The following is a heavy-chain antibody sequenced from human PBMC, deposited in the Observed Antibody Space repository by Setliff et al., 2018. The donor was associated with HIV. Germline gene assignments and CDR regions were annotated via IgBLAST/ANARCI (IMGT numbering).Heavy chain of an antibody. CDR3: ARVNGYYDFWSGPAGYFQP. Sequence: GASVKVSCKASGGTFSSYAISWVRQAPGQGLEWMGGITPYNGHTNYTQKLQGRVTMTTDTSTSTAYMELRSLRSDDTAVYYCARVNGYYDFWSGPAGYFQPWGQGTLVTVSS. CDR2: ITPYNGHT. CDR1: GGTFSSYA. J-gene: IGHJ1*01. D-gene: IGHD3-3*01. V-gene: IGHV1-18*04.